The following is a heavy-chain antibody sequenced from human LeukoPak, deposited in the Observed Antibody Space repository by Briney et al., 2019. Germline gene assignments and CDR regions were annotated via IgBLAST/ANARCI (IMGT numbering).Heavy chain of an antibody. CDR2: INPNSGGT. Sequence: ASVKVSCKASGYTFTGYYMHWVRQAPGQGLEWMGRINPNSGGTNYAQKFQGRVTMTRDTSISTAYMELSRLRSDETAVYYCATYYDILTGYSPLDYWGQGTLVTVSS. V-gene: IGHV1-2*06. J-gene: IGHJ4*02. CDR1: GYTFTGYY. D-gene: IGHD3-9*01. CDR3: ATYYDILTGYSPLDY.